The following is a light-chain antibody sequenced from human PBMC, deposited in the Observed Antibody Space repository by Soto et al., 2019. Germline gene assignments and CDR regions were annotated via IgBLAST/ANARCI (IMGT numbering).Light chain of an antibody. CDR2: GAS. V-gene: IGKV3-15*01. CDR1: QSVSSN. J-gene: IGKJ1*01. Sequence: EIVMTQSPATLSVSPGERATLSCRASQSVSSNLAWYQQKPGQAPRLLIYGASTRATGIPARFSGSGSGTEFTLTLSSMQSEDVAVYYCQQYNNRGTFGQGPKVEIK. CDR3: QQYNNRGT.